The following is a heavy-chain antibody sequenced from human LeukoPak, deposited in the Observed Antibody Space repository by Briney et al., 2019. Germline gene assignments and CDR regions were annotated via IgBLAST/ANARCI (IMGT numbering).Heavy chain of an antibody. CDR2: INTNSGGT. Sequence: ASVKVSCKVSGYTFTDYCMHWLRQAPGQGPEWMGWINTNSGGTKSAHKFLGRVTMTRDTSISTAYMELSRLISDDAAVYYCARGPSSGAFDIWGQGAMVTVSS. CDR1: GYTFTDYC. V-gene: IGHV1-2*02. D-gene: IGHD6-6*01. CDR3: ARGPSSGAFDI. J-gene: IGHJ3*02.